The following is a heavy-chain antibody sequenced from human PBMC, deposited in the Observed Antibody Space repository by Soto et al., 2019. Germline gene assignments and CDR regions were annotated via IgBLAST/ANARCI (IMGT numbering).Heavy chain of an antibody. V-gene: IGHV4-59*01. CDR2: IYYSGST. CDR1: GGSISSYY. CDR3: ARAGTGDPYYFDY. Sequence: SETLSLTCTVSGGSISSYYWSWIRQPPGKGLEWIGYIYYSGSTNYNPSLKSRVTISVDTSKNQFSLKLSSVTAADTAVYYCARAGTGDPYYFDYWGQGTLVTVSS. D-gene: IGHD1-1*01. J-gene: IGHJ4*02.